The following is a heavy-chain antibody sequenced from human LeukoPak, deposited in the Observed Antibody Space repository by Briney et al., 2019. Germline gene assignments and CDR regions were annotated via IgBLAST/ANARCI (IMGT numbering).Heavy chain of an antibody. CDR2: INPSGGST. Sequence: ASVKVSCKASGYTFTSYYMHWVRQAPGQGLEWMGIINPSGGSTSYAQKFQGRVTITRDTSTNTVYMELSSLRSEDTAVYYCARGDYGDYVINYWGQGTLVTVSS. J-gene: IGHJ4*02. V-gene: IGHV1-46*01. CDR3: ARGDYGDYVINY. D-gene: IGHD4-17*01. CDR1: GYTFTSYY.